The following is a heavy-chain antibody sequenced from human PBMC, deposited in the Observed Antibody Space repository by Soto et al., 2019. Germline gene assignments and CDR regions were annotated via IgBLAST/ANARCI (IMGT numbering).Heavy chain of an antibody. CDR3: AKDRIPRNYYYYGMDV. CDR2: ISGSGGST. CDR1: GSTFSSYA. J-gene: IGHJ6*02. Sequence: GGSLRLSCAASGSTFSSYAMSWVRQAPGKGLEWVSAISGSGGSTYYADSVKGRFTISRDNSKNTLYLQMNSLRAEDTAVYYCAKDRIPRNYYYYGMDVWGQGTTVTVS. V-gene: IGHV3-23*01.